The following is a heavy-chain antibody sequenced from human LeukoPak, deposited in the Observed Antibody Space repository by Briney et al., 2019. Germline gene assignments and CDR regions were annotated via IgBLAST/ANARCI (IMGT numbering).Heavy chain of an antibody. Sequence: PGGSLRLSCAASGFTFSSYGMSWVRQAPGKGLEWVSAISGSGGSTYYADSVKGRFTISRDNSKNTLYLQMNSLRAEDTAVYYCAKDLRMGRSSSWPPGSFQHWGQGTLVTVSS. CDR2: ISGSGGST. J-gene: IGHJ1*01. V-gene: IGHV3-23*01. CDR1: GFTFSSYG. CDR3: AKDLRMGRSSSWPPGSFQH. D-gene: IGHD6-13*01.